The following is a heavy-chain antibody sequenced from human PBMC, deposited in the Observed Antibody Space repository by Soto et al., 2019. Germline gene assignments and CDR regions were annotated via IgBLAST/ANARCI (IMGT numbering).Heavy chain of an antibody. CDR3: ASGARFLEWFISPLNWFDP. J-gene: IGHJ5*02. CDR2: INHSGST. Sequence: SETLSLTCAVYGGSFSGYYWSWIRQPPGKGLEWIGEINHSGSTNYNPSLKSRVTISVDTSKNQFSLKLSSVTAADTAVYFCASGARFLEWFISPLNWFDPWGQGTLVTVSS. CDR1: GGSFSGYY. V-gene: IGHV4-34*01. D-gene: IGHD3-3*01.